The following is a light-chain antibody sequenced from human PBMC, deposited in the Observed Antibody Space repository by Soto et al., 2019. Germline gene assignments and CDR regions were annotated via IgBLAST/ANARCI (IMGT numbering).Light chain of an antibody. CDR3: QSYDSSLSGVV. J-gene: IGLJ2*01. Sequence: QSVLTQPPSVSGAPGQRVTISCTGSSSNIGAGYDVHWYQQFPGTAPKSLIYGNSNRPSGVPDRFSGSKSGTSASLAITGRQAEDEADYYCQSYDSSLSGVVFGGGTKLTVL. CDR2: GNS. CDR1: SSNIGAGYD. V-gene: IGLV1-40*01.